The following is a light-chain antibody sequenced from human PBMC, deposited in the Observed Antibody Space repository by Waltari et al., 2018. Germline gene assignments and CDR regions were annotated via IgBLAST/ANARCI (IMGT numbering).Light chain of an antibody. V-gene: IGKV1-39*02. CDR2: AAS. CDR3: QVVNNYPLS. Sequence: DIQMTQSPSSLSASVGDRVTITCRASQSISSYLNWYQQKPGKAPKLLIYAASSLQSGVPSRFSGSGSGTDFTLTISSLQPEDFASYYCQVVNNYPLSFGGGTKVEI. CDR1: QSISSY. J-gene: IGKJ4*01.